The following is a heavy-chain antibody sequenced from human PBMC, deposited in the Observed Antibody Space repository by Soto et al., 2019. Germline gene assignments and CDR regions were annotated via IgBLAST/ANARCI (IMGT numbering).Heavy chain of an antibody. CDR2: ISVSGYTI. CDR3: ARGRGGRSQD. CDR1: GSTFSDHY. V-gene: IGHV3-11*01. D-gene: IGHD3-10*01. Sequence: QVRLVESGGGLVKPGGSLRLSCTASGSTFSDHYSTWIRQAPGKGLEWITYISVSGYTIFYADSVKGRFTVSRDNAKNSLSLQMNSLRVEDTAVYYCARGRGGRSQDWGQGTLVTVSS. J-gene: IGHJ4*02.